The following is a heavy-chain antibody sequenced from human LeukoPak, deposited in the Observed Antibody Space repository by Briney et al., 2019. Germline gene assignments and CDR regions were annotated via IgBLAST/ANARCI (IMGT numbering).Heavy chain of an antibody. J-gene: IGHJ5*02. CDR2: INHSGST. V-gene: IGHV4-34*01. CDR1: GGSFSGYY. Sequence: SETLSLTCAVYGGSFSGYYWSWIRQPPGKGLEWIGEINHSGSTNYNPSLKSRVTISVDTSKNQFSLKLSSVTAADTAVYYCARDSGYSSGPVSFDPWGQGTLVTVSS. D-gene: IGHD6-19*01. CDR3: ARDSGYSSGPVSFDP.